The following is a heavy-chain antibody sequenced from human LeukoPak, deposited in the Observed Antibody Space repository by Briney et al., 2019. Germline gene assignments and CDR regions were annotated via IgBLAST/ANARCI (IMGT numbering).Heavy chain of an antibody. CDR1: GFTFSSYS. D-gene: IGHD2-15*01. CDR2: ISSSSSYI. V-gene: IGHV3-21*04. J-gene: IGHJ4*02. Sequence: GGSLRLSCAASGFTFSSYSMNWVRQAPGKGLEWVSSISSSSSYIYYADSVKGRFTISRDNSKNTLYLQMNSLRAEDTAVYYCAKSGLSRFDYWGQGTLVTVSS. CDR3: AKSGLSRFDY.